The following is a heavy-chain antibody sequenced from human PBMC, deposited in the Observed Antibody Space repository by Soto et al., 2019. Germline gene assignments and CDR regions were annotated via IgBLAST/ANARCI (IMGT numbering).Heavy chain of an antibody. V-gene: IGHV4-34*01. CDR2: INHSGST. Sequence: LFTTCAVYGGSFSGYFWSWIRQSPTKGLEWIGDINHSGSTNYSPSLRSRVTISVDTSKNQFSLRLNSLTAADMAVYYCARGREYNYGSGSEGYFDYWGQGTLVTVSS. CDR1: GGSFSGYF. J-gene: IGHJ4*02. CDR3: ARGREYNYGSGSEGYFDY. D-gene: IGHD5-18*01.